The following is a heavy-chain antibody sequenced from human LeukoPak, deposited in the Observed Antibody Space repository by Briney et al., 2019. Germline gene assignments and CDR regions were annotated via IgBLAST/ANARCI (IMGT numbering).Heavy chain of an antibody. CDR3: ARYVAARRYFDY. Sequence: GASVKVSCKASGFTFTDYYIHWVRQAPGQGLEWMGWIDPNTGDTNYSQKFRGRVTMTRDTSITTSYMEVSSLRSDDSAVYYCARYVAARRYFDYWGRGTPVTVSS. CDR2: IDPNTGDT. CDR1: GFTFTDYY. D-gene: IGHD6-6*01. J-gene: IGHJ4*02. V-gene: IGHV1-2*02.